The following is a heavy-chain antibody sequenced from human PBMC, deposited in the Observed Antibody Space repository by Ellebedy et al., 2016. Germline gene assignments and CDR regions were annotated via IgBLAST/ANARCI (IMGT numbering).Heavy chain of an antibody. CDR2: IKQDGSEK. CDR3: ASLPSLGYYYGMDV. V-gene: IGHV3-7*02. J-gene: IGHJ6*02. CDR1: GFTFSSYW. Sequence: GGSLRLSCAASGFTFSSYWMSWVRQAPGKGLEWVANIKQDGSEKYYVDSVKGRFTISRDNAKNSLYLQMNSLRAEDTAVYYCASLPSLGYYYGMDVWGQGTTVTVSS.